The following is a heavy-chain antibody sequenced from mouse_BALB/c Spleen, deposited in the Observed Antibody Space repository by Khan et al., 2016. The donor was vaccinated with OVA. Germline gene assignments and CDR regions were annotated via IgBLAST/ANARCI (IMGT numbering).Heavy chain of an antibody. CDR1: GYTFTSYW. D-gene: IGHD1-1*01. V-gene: IGHV1-7*01. Sequence: VQLQQSGAELAKPGASVKMSCKASGYTFTSYWMHWVKQRPGQGLEWIGYINPSTGYSEYNQKFKDKATLTADKSSSTAYMQLSSLTSDDSAVYDCANHGSSSAWFAYRGQGTLVTVSA. CDR2: INPSTGYS. CDR3: ANHGSSSAWFAY. J-gene: IGHJ3*01.